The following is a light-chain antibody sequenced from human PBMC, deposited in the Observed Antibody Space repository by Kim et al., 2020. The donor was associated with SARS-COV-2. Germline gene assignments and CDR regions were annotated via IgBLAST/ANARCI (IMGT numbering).Light chain of an antibody. CDR2: GAT. CDR1: QSISSH. CDR3: QQYNSLPRT. V-gene: IGKV1-16*02. J-gene: IGKJ4*02. Sequence: ASVGDRVTITCRASQSISSHVAWYQQKPGKVPKPLIYGATILQSGVPSKFSGSGSGTDFTLTISSLQPDDFATYYCQQYNSLPRTFGRGTKVDIK.